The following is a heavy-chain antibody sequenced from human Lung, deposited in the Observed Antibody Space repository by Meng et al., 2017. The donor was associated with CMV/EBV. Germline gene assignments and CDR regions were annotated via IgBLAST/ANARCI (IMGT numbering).Heavy chain of an antibody. CDR1: GFTFSSYW. D-gene: IGHD4-11*01. CDR2: IKQDGSEK. Sequence: ESLKISCAASGFTFSSYWMSWVRQAPGKGLEWVANIKQDGSEKYYVDSVKGRFTISRDNAKNSLYLQMNSLRAEDTAVYYCARARNDYRINWYFDLWGRGTXVTVSS. V-gene: IGHV3-7*01. J-gene: IGHJ2*01. CDR3: ARARNDYRINWYFDL.